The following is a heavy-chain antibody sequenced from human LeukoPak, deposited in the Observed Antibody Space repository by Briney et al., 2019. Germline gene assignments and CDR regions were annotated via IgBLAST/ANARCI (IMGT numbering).Heavy chain of an antibody. CDR1: GFTFSDYY. D-gene: IGHD2-21*01. CDR3: ARDRAKVIATLME. CDR2: ISSSGTTI. V-gene: IGHV3-11*04. Sequence: PGGSLRLSCAASGFTFSDYYMSWIRQAPGKGLEWVSYISSSGTTIYYADSVKGRFTISRDNAKNSLYLQMNSLGAEDTAIYYCARDRAKVIATLMEWGQGTLVTVSS. J-gene: IGHJ4*02.